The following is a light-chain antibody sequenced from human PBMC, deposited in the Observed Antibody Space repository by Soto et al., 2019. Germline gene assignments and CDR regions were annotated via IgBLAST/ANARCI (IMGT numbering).Light chain of an antibody. CDR3: ASWDDTLNGVV. J-gene: IGLJ2*01. CDR1: SSNIGSNT. CDR2: SNN. Sequence: QSVLTQPPSASGTPGQRVTIPCSGSSSNIGSNTANWYQQLPGTAPKLLIYSNNQRPSGVPDRFSGSKSGTSASLAISGLQSEDEADYYCASWDDTLNGVVFGGGTKPTVL. V-gene: IGLV1-44*01.